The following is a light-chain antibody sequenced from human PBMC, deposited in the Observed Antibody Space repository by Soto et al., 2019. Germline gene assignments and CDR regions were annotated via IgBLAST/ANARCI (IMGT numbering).Light chain of an antibody. J-gene: IGKJ4*01. Sequence: EIVLTQSPGTLSLSPGERATLSCRASQKISSYLAWYQQKPGQAPRLLIYDASNRATGIPARFSGSGSGTDVTLTISSLEPEDFAGYYCPQRSNWPPLTFGGGTKVEIK. CDR3: PQRSNWPPLT. V-gene: IGKV3-11*01. CDR1: QKISSY. CDR2: DAS.